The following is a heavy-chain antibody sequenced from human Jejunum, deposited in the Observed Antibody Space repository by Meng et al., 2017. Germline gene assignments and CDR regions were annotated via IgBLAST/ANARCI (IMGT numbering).Heavy chain of an antibody. Sequence: VSLVEVGGGVVQRGVSLRLSCAASGFTFSDYQMSWIRQAPGKRLEWVSCIAPSGSTIYYADSVGGRFTFSRDNAKNSLYLQMNSLRVEDTAVYYCARGCTSPDYWGQGTLVTVSS. D-gene: IGHD2-2*01. CDR3: ARGCTSPDY. CDR2: IAPSGSTI. V-gene: IGHV3-11*01. CDR1: GFTFSDYQ. J-gene: IGHJ4*02.